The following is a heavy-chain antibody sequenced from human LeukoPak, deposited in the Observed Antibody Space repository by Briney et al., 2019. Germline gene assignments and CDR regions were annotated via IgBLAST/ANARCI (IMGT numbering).Heavy chain of an antibody. CDR1: GFTFSSYE. CDR3: AKHRGNYDFWSGYLEN. J-gene: IGHJ4*02. D-gene: IGHD3-3*01. V-gene: IGHV3-48*03. CDR2: ISSSGSTI. Sequence: GGSLRLSCAASGFTFSSYEMNWVRQAPGKGLEWVSYISSSGSTIYYADSVKGRFTISRDNAKNSLYLQMNSLRAEDTAVYYCAKHRGNYDFWSGYLENWGQGTLVTVSS.